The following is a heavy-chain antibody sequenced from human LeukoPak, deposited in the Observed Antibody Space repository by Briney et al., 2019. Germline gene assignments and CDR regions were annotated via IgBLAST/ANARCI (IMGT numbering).Heavy chain of an antibody. J-gene: IGHJ5*02. D-gene: IGHD3-9*01. V-gene: IGHV4-31*03. CDR1: GGSISSGGYY. CDR3: ARLTRNWFDP. Sequence: SQTLSLTCTVSGGSISSGGYYWSWIRQHPGKGLEWIGYIYYSGSTYYNPSLKSRVTMSVDTSKNQFSLKLSSVTAADTAVYYCARLTRNWFDPWGQGTLVTVSS. CDR2: IYYSGST.